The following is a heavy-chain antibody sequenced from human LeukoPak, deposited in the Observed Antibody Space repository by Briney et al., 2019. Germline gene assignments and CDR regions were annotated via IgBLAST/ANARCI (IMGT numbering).Heavy chain of an antibody. CDR3: AKDTMVRGVIRSGGDY. J-gene: IGHJ4*02. CDR1: GFTFSNAW. CDR2: IKSKTDGGTT. Sequence: GGSLRLSCAASGFTFSNAWMSWVRQAPGKGLEWVGRIKSKTDGGTTDYAAPVKGRFTISRDNSKNTLYLQMNSLRAEDTAVYYCAKDTMVRGVIRSGGDYWGQGTLVTVSS. V-gene: IGHV3-15*01. D-gene: IGHD3-10*01.